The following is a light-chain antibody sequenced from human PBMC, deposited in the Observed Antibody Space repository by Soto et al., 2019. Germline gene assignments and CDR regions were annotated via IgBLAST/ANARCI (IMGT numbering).Light chain of an antibody. V-gene: IGLV2-14*03. CDR2: DVS. Sequence: QSALTQPASVSGSPGQSINISCTGTSSDVGGYNYVSWYQHHPGKSPKLIIYDVSIRPSGVSNPFSGSKSGNTASLTISGLQPEDEADYYCSSYTTSNTRQIVFGTGTKVTVL. CDR1: SSDVGGYNY. CDR3: SSYTTSNTRQIV. J-gene: IGLJ1*01.